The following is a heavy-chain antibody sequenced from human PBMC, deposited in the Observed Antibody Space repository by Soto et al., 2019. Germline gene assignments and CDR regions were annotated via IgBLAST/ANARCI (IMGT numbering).Heavy chain of an antibody. CDR3: AKQGREGDYDYVWGSYPQWVYYYGMDV. CDR2: ISGSGGST. CDR1: GFTFSSYA. V-gene: IGHV3-23*01. D-gene: IGHD3-16*02. Sequence: GGSLRLSCAASGFTFSSYAMSWVRQAPGKGLEWVSAISGSGGSTYYADSVKGRFTISRDNSKNTLYLQMNSLRAEDRAVYYCAKQGREGDYDYVWGSYPQWVYYYGMDVWGQGTTVTVSS. J-gene: IGHJ6*02.